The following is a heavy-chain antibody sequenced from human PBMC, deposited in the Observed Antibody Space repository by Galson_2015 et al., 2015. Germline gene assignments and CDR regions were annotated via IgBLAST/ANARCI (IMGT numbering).Heavy chain of an antibody. CDR3: AALMGGITGTTRDYYYYMDV. V-gene: IGHV1-58*01. CDR2: IVVGSGNT. J-gene: IGHJ6*03. D-gene: IGHD1-7*01. Sequence: SVKVSCKASGFTFTSSAVQWVRQARGQRLEWIGWIVVGSGNTNYAQKFQERVTITRDMSTSTAYMELSSLRSEDTAVYYCAALMGGITGTTRDYYYYMDVWGKGTTVTVSS. CDR1: GFTFTSSA.